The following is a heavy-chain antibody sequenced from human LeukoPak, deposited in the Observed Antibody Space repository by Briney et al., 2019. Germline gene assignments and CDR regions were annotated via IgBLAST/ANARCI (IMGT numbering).Heavy chain of an antibody. D-gene: IGHD6-19*01. V-gene: IGHV3-30*03. CDR2: ISYDGSNK. Sequence: HPGGSLRLSCAASGFTFSSYGMHWVRQAPGKGLEWVAVISYDGSNKYYADSVKGRFTISRDNSKNTLYLQMNSLRAEDTAVYYCARAPTHVSQWLAIDYWGQGTLVTVSS. CDR3: ARAPTHVSQWLAIDY. CDR1: GFTFSSYG. J-gene: IGHJ4*02.